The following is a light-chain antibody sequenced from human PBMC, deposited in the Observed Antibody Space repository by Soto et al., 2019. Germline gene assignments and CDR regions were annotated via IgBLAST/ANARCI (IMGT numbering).Light chain of an antibody. CDR1: QGISSY. J-gene: IGKJ1*01. CDR2: AAS. Sequence: AIRMTQSPSSFSASTGDRVTITCRASQGISSYLAWYQQKPGKAPKLLIYAASTLQSGVPSRFSGSGSGTDFTLTISCLQSEDFATYYCQQYVSSPWAFGQGTKVEI. V-gene: IGKV1-8*01. CDR3: QQYVSSPWA.